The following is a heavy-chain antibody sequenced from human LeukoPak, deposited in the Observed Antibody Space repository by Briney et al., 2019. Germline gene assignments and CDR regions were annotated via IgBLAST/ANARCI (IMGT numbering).Heavy chain of an antibody. CDR3: AKSFGSGRYADY. Sequence: PGGSLRLSCAASGFTFSSYWMSWVRQAPGKGLEWVSGISGSGGSTYYADSVKGRFTISRDNSKKTLYLQMNSLRAEDTAVYYCAKSFGSGRYADYWGQGTLVTVSS. V-gene: IGHV3-23*01. D-gene: IGHD3-3*01. J-gene: IGHJ4*02. CDR2: ISGSGGST. CDR1: GFTFSSYW.